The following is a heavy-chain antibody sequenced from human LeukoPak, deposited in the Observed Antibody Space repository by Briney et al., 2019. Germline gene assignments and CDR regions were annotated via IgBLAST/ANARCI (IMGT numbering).Heavy chain of an antibody. CDR1: GFTLSSYA. Sequence: PGRSLRLSCAASGFTLSSYAMQWARQAPGKGREWVAVISCDGSNQYYADSVKGPFTNSRDNSKNTLYLQMNSLRAEDTAVYYCAGRDGYNFYLAFYIWGQGTMVTVSS. D-gene: IGHD5-12*01. CDR2: ISCDGSNQ. CDR3: AGRDGYNFYLAFYI. J-gene: IGHJ3*02. V-gene: IGHV3-30-3*01.